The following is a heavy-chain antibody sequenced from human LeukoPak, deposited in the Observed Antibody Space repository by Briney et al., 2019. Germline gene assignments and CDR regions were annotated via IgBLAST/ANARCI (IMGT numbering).Heavy chain of an antibody. D-gene: IGHD2-2*01. V-gene: IGHV4-39*01. CDR2: IYYSGST. CDR3: ARNCSRPSCSGTFDI. CDR1: NGSISSSRYY. J-gene: IGHJ3*02. Sequence: SETLSLTCTVSNGSISSSRYYWAWIRQPPGKGLEWIGSIYYSGSTHYNPSQKSRVTISVDTSKNQFFLRLSSGTAADTAVYYCARNCSRPSCSGTFDIWGRGTMVTVSS.